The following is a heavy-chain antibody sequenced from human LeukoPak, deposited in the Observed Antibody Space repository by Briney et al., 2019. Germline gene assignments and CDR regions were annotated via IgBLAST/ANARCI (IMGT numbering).Heavy chain of an antibody. D-gene: IGHD1/OR15-1a*01. CDR3: ARVRTPRWGFDY. J-gene: IGHJ4*02. Sequence: GPSLRLSCAPSGFTFSTYYMSSVRQPPGKWLEWVSSISTSSSYIYYADSVKGRFTISRDNAKNSLYLQMNSLRAEDTAVYYCARVRTPRWGFDYWGQGTLVTVSS. CDR2: ISTSSSYI. V-gene: IGHV3-21*01. CDR1: GFTFSTYY.